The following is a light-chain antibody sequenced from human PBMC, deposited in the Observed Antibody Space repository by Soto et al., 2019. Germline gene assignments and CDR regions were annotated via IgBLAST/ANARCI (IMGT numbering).Light chain of an antibody. CDR1: QSVSSSY. V-gene: IGKV3-20*01. CDR3: QQYGSSPPIT. Sequence: EIVLTQSPGTLSLSPGERATLSCRASQSVSSSYLAWYQQKPGQAPRLLIYGAYSRATGIPDRFSGSGSGTDFTLTISRLEPEDYAMYYCQQYGSSPPITFGQGKRQEIK. CDR2: GAY. J-gene: IGKJ5*01.